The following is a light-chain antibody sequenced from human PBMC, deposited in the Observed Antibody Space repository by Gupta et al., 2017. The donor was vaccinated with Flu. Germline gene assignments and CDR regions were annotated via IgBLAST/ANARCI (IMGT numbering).Light chain of an antibody. CDR1: QSVSSY. V-gene: IGKV3-11*01. CDR2: DAS. CDR3: QQRSNWLT. Sequence: EIVLTQSPATLSLSPGERATLPCRASQSVSSYLAWYQQKPGQAPRLLIYDASNRATGIPARFSGSGSGTDFTLTISSQEPEDFAVYYCQQRSNWLTFGGGTKVEIK. J-gene: IGKJ4*01.